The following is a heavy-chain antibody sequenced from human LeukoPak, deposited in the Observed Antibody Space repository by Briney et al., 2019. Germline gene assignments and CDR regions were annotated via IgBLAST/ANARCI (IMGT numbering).Heavy chain of an antibody. CDR1: GFTFSSYA. J-gene: IGHJ6*03. CDR2: ISGSGGST. D-gene: IGHD3-10*01. V-gene: IGHV3-23*01. CDR3: AKRGGWYNYYYYMDV. Sequence: GGSLRLSCAAFGFTFSSYAMSWVRQAPGKGLEWVSAISGSGGSTYYADSVKGRFTISRDNSKNTLYLQMNSLRAEDTAVYYCAKRGGWYNYYYYMDVWGKGTTVTVSS.